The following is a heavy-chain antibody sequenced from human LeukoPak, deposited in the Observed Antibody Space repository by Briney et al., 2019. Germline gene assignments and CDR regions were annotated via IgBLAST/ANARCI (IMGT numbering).Heavy chain of an antibody. D-gene: IGHD1-26*01. CDR3: APRIVGATVVDL. CDR2: ISGSGGST. V-gene: IGHV3-23*01. J-gene: IGHJ2*01. CDR1: GFTFSSYW. Sequence: PGGSLRLSCAASGFTFSSYWMHWVRQAPGKGLEWVSAISGSGGSTYYADSVKGRFTIPRDNPKNTLYLQMNSLRAEDTAVYYCAPRIVGATVVDLWGRGTLVTVSS.